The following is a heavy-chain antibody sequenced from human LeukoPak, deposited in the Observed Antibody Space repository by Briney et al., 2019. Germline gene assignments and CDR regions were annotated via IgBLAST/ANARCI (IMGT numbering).Heavy chain of an antibody. CDR3: AKDGLSSRYWSSIYYYYYMDV. Sequence: GGSLRLSCAASGFIVSSNYMSWVRQAPGKGLEWVSVIYSGGSTYYADSVKGRFTISRDNSKNTLYLQMNSLRAEDTALYYCAKDGLSSRYWSSIYYYYYMDVWGKGTTVTVSS. J-gene: IGHJ6*03. CDR1: GFIVSSNY. CDR2: IYSGGST. V-gene: IGHV3-53*05. D-gene: IGHD6-6*01.